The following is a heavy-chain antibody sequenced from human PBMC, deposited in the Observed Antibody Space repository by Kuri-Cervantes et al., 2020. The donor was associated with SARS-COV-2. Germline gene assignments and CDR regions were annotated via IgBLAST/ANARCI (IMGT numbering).Heavy chain of an antibody. CDR1: GYTFTGYY. CDR3: ARARVRGVITTYYYYGMDV. CDR2: INPNSGGT. V-gene: IGHV1-2*04. Sequence: ASVKVSCKASGYTFTGYYIHWMRPAPGQGLEWMGWINPNSGGTNYAQKFQGWVTMTRGTSINTAYMELSRLRSDDTAVYYCARARVRGVITTYYYYGMDVWGQGTTVTVSS. J-gene: IGHJ6*02. D-gene: IGHD3-10*01.